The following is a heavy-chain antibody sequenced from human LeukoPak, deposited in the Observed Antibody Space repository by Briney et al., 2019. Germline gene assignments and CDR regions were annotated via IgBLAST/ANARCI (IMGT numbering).Heavy chain of an antibody. CDR2: MNPNSGKT. CDR1: GYTFTRYD. V-gene: IGHV1-8*01. Sequence: GASVKVSCKGSGYTFTRYDINWGRQGTGQGGERMGWMNPNSGKTGYAQMCQRRETITRSTSIRAEYMEMSSLRDEDTAVYYCARGWLRSDFDYWGQGTLVTVSS. D-gene: IGHD5-12*01. CDR3: ARGWLRSDFDY. J-gene: IGHJ4*02.